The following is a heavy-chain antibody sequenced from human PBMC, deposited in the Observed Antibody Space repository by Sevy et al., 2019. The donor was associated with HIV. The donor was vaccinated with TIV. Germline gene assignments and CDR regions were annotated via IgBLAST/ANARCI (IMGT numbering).Heavy chain of an antibody. V-gene: IGHV3-15*01. CDR1: GFTFSNAW. J-gene: IGHJ6*02. CDR3: TTTAHTGTHYYYYYGMDV. Sequence: GGSLRLSCAASGFTFSNAWMSWVRQAPGKGLEWVGRIKSKTDGGTTDYAAPVKGRFTISRDHSKNTLDLQMNSLTTEDTAVNYCTTTAHTGTHYYYYYGMDVWGQGTTVTVSS. CDR2: IKSKTDGGTT. D-gene: IGHD4-17*01.